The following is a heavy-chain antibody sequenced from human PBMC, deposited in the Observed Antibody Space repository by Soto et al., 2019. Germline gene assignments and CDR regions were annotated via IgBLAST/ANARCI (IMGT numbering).Heavy chain of an antibody. CDR2: ISGSGGST. V-gene: IGHV3-23*01. CDR1: GFTFSSYA. J-gene: IGHJ5*02. CDR3: AKDGGYYGSGSENWFDP. D-gene: IGHD3-10*01. Sequence: GGSLRLSCAASGFTFSSYAMSWVRQGPGKGLEWVSAISGSGGSTYYADSVKGRFTISRDNSKNTLYLQMNSLRAEDTAVYYCAKDGGYYGSGSENWFDPWGQGTLVTVSS.